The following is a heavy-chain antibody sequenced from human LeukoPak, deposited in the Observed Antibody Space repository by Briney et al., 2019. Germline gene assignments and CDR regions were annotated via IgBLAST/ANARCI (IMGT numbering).Heavy chain of an antibody. V-gene: IGHV4-39*07. Sequence: SETLSLTCSVSGVSISSSDYYWGWIRQPPGKGLEWIGSIYHSGSSYFYPSLESRVTISVDTSKNQFSLELSSVTAADTAVYYCARRVVVTATNFDYWGQGTLVTVSS. CDR2: IYHSGSS. D-gene: IGHD2-21*02. CDR1: GVSISSSDYY. CDR3: ARRVVVTATNFDY. J-gene: IGHJ4*02.